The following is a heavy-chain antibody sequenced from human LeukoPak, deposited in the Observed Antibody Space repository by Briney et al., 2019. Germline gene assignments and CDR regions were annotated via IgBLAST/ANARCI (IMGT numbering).Heavy chain of an antibody. Sequence: SETLSLTCTVSGVSISSYYWSWIRQPPGKGLEWIGYIYYSGSTNYNPSLKSRVTISVDTSKNQFSLKLSSVTAADTAVYYCARGGYSGYGFDYWGQGTLVTVSS. V-gene: IGHV4-59*01. D-gene: IGHD5-12*01. J-gene: IGHJ4*02. CDR2: IYYSGST. CDR3: ARGGYSGYGFDY. CDR1: GVSISSYY.